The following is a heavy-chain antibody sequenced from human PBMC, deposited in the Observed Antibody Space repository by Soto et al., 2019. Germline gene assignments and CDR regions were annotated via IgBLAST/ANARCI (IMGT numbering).Heavy chain of an antibody. CDR1: GASINTYY. J-gene: IGHJ4*02. V-gene: IGHV4-59*13. D-gene: IGHD3-16*01. Sequence: QVQLQESGPGLVKPSETLSLSCTVSGASINTYYWGWIRQPPGKGLECVGYFYYSGSTIYNPSLRGRVTTSVDTSKNQFSLKLNSVIAADTAVYYCARWKGDLHFDSWGQGTLVVVSS. CDR3: ARWKGDLHFDS. CDR2: FYYSGST.